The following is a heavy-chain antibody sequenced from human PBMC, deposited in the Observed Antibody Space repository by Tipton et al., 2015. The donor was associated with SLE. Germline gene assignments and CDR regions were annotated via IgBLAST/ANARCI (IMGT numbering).Heavy chain of an antibody. CDR1: GGSISSYY. J-gene: IGHJ5*02. V-gene: IGHV4-59*08. CDR3: ARQPRGINGFDP. Sequence: TLSLTCTVSGGSISSYYWSWIRQPPGKGLEWIGYIYYSGSTNYNPSLKSRVTISVDTSKNQFSLKLSSVTAADTAVYYCARQPRGINGFDPWGQGTLVTVSS. CDR2: IYYSGST.